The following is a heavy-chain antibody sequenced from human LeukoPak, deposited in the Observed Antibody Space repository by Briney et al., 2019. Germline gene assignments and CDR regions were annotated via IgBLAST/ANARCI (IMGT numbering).Heavy chain of an antibody. Sequence: GGSLRLSCAATGFPLSNYPIHWGRQAPGKGLEGVAFISDEGSRQQYADSGKGRFTISRDNSKDTLNLQMNSLRAEDTAVYYCVKDRTGTYTLDYWGQGTLVTVS. J-gene: IGHJ4*02. CDR2: ISDEGSRQ. V-gene: IGHV3-30-3*01. D-gene: IGHD3-10*01. CDR3: VKDRTGTYTLDY. CDR1: GFPLSNYP.